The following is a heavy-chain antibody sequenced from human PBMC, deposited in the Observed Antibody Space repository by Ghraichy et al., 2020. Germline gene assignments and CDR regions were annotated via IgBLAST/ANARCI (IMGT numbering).Heavy chain of an antibody. CDR3: AREAFLEWLPHFDY. V-gene: IGHV1-2*02. Sequence: ASVKVSCKASGYTFTGYYMHWVRQAPGQGLEWMGWINPNSGGTNYAQKFQGRVTMTRDTSISTAYMELSRLRSDDTAVYYCAREAFLEWLPHFDYWGQGTLVTGSS. CDR1: GYTFTGYY. CDR2: INPNSGGT. D-gene: IGHD3-3*01. J-gene: IGHJ4*02.